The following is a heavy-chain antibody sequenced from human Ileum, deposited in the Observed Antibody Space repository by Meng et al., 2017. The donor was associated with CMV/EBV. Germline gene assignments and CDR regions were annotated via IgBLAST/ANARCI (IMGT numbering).Heavy chain of an antibody. J-gene: IGHJ4*02. CDR1: GGSITSGNYY. V-gene: IGHV4-30-4*08. CDR2: IYYSGSP. D-gene: IGHD2-15*01. Sequence: QGMPQESGPGLVKPSQTLSLPCTVSGGSITSGNYYWSWIRQPPGRGLEWIGYIYYSGSPYYKPSLKSRVTISLDTSKNQFSLNLRSVTATDSAVYYCVRQVVAASFDYWGQGALVTVSS. CDR3: VRQVVAASFDY.